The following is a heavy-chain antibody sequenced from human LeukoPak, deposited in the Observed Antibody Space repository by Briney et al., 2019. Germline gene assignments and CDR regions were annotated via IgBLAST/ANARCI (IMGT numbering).Heavy chain of an antibody. J-gene: IGHJ3*02. CDR2: IYDSGST. D-gene: IGHD2-15*01. CDR1: GASIRSGDYY. CDR3: ARDCSGGSCYGAFDI. V-gene: IGHV4-30-4*01. Sequence: SQTLSLTCTVSGASIRSGDYYWSWIRQPPGKGLEWIGYIYDSGSTYYNPSLKSRVTISVDTSENRFSLKLSSVTATDTAVYYCARDCSGGSCYGAFDIWGQGTMVTVSS.